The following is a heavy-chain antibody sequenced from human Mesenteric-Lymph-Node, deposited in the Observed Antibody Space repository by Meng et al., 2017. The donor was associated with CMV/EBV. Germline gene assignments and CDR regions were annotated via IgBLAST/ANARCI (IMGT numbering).Heavy chain of an antibody. CDR3: ARREPRGWFDP. CDR2: MYYSGST. V-gene: IGHV4-61*01. D-gene: IGHD1-26*01. J-gene: IGHJ5*02. Sequence: GSLRLSCTVSGGSVSSGTYYWSWIRQPPGKGLEWIGYMYYSGSTNYNPSLKSRVSISVDTSKNQFSLKLRSVTAADTAVYYCARREPRGWFDPWGQGTLVTVSS. CDR1: GGSVSSGTYY.